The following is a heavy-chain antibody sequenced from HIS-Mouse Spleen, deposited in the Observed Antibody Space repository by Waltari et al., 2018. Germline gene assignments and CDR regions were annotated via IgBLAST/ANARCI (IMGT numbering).Heavy chain of an antibody. CDR3: ARGVATYYYGSGSYRDAFDI. CDR1: GYSISSGYY. CDR2: IYHSGST. V-gene: IGHV4-38-2*02. J-gene: IGHJ3*02. Sequence: QVQLQESGPGLVKPSETLSLTCTVSGYSISSGYYWGWIRQPPGKGLEWIGSIYHSGSTYYNPSLKSRVPISVDTSKNQFSLKLSSVTAADTAVYYCARGVATYYYGSGSYRDAFDIWGQGTMVTVSS. D-gene: IGHD3-10*01.